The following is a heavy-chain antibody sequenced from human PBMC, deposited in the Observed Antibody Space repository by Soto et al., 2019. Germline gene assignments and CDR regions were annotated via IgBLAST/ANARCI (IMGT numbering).Heavy chain of an antibody. Sequence: LRLSCAAPGFTFSSYGMHWVRQAPGKGLEWAAVIWYDGSNKYYVDSVKGRFTISRDNSKNTLYLQMNSLRAEDTAVYYCARGGSSWYYYYYGMDVWGQGTTVTVSS. J-gene: IGHJ6*02. D-gene: IGHD6-13*01. CDR1: GFTFSSYG. CDR2: IWYDGSNK. CDR3: ARGGSSWYYYYYGMDV. V-gene: IGHV3-33*01.